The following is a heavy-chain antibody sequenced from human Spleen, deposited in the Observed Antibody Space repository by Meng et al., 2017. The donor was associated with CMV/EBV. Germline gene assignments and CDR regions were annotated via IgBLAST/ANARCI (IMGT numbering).Heavy chain of an antibody. V-gene: IGHV1-46*01. CDR3: ARDDGVIGVFDF. Sequence: SCTSSGYIFTSHFIHWVRQAPGQGLEWVGMIDPSGGSTTYAQKFQARVTMTRDTSSDSVDMELSSLKSDDTALYYCARDDGVIGVFDFWGQGTLVTVSS. D-gene: IGHD2-8*01. CDR1: GYIFTSHF. J-gene: IGHJ4*02. CDR2: IDPSGGST.